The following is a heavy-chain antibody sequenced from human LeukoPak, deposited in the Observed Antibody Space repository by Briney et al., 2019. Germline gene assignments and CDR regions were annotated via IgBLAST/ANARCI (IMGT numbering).Heavy chain of an antibody. Sequence: SETLSLTCTVSGFTISTYYWSWIRQPPGKGPEWIAHIYNSGSTNYSPSLKSRVTISVDTSKNQLSLQLSSVTAADTAMYYCARFKRAGGWSFFDYWGLGTLVTVSS. V-gene: IGHV4-59*01. J-gene: IGHJ4*02. CDR1: GFTISTYY. D-gene: IGHD2-15*01. CDR2: IYNSGST. CDR3: ARFKRAGGWSFFDY.